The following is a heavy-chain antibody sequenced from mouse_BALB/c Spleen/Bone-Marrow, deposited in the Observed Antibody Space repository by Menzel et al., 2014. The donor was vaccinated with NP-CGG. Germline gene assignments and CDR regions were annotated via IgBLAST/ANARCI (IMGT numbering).Heavy chain of an antibody. J-gene: IGHJ1*01. CDR2: INPDSSTI. CDR1: GFDFXRYW. D-gene: IGHD1-1*01. Sequence: VQLQQSGGGLVQPGGSLKLSCAASGFDFXRYWMSWVRQAPGKGLEWIGEINPDSSTINYTPSLKDKFIISRDNAKNTLYLQMSKARSEDTTLYYCARDTTVVDFDVWGAGTTVTVSS. V-gene: IGHV4-1*02. CDR3: ARDTTVVDFDV.